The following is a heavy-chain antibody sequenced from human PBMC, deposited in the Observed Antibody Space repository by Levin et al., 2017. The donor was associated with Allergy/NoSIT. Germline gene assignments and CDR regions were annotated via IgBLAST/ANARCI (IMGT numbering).Heavy chain of an antibody. V-gene: IGHV3-21*01. CDR2: ISSGSNFI. CDR1: GFSFSTYT. D-gene: IGHD6-6*01. CDR3: ARDGRGRAARWNFDL. J-gene: IGHJ4*02. Sequence: GRSLRLSCAASGFSFSTYTMNWVRQAPGKGLEWVSSISSGSNFIYSTDSLKGRFSISRDNAKNSLYLQINSLRNEDTAVYYCARDGRGRAARWNFDLWGQGTLVTVSS.